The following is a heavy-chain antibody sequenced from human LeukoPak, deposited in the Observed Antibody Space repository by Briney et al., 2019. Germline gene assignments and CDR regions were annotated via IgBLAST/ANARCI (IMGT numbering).Heavy chain of an antibody. CDR3: ATVSELGGYYYGMDV. CDR1: GYTLTELS. J-gene: IGHJ6*02. CDR2: FDPEDGET. V-gene: IGHV1-24*01. D-gene: IGHD7-27*01. Sequence: GASVKVSCKVSGYTLTELSMHWVRQAPGKGLEWMGGFDPEDGETIYAQKFQGRVTMTEDTSTDTAYMELSSLRSEGTAVYYCATVSELGGYYYGMDVWGQGTTVTVSS.